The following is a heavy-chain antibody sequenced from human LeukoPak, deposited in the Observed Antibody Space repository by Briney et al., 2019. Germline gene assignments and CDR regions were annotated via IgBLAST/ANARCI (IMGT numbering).Heavy chain of an antibody. CDR3: AALWSFDY. Sequence: GGPLRLSCAASGFTFSTYDMHWVRQAPGQGLEWISYISSNGKTINYSDSVKGRFTISRDNAKNSLYLQMNSLRAEDTAVYYCAALWSFDYWGQGTLVSVSS. CDR1: GFTFSTYD. CDR2: ISSNGKTI. D-gene: IGHD2-21*01. V-gene: IGHV3-48*03. J-gene: IGHJ4*02.